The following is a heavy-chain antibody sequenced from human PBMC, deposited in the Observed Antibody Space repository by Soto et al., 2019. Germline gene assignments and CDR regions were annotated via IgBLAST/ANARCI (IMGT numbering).Heavy chain of an antibody. CDR1: GGSISGYY. Sequence: PSETLSLTCTVSGGSISGYYWSWIRQPPGKGLEWIGYIYYSGSTNYNPSLKSRVTISVDTSKNQFSLKLGSVTAADSAVYYCARWPPRYSSCPPGSSCDPWGQGTLVTVSS. V-gene: IGHV4-59*01. D-gene: IGHD6-19*01. J-gene: IGHJ5*02. CDR3: ARWPPRYSSCPPGSSCDP. CDR2: IYYSGST.